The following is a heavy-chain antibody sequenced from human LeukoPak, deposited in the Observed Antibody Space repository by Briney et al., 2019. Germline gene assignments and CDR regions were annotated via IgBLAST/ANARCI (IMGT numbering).Heavy chain of an antibody. D-gene: IGHD3-10*02. CDR3: AELGITMIGGV. CDR1: GFTISSNE. Sequence: PGGSLRLSCAASGFTISSNEMNWVHQAPGKGLEWVSYISSSGSTIYYADSVKGRFTISRDNAKNSLYLQMNSLRAEDTAVYYCAELGITMIGGVWGKGTTVTISS. J-gene: IGHJ6*04. V-gene: IGHV3-48*03. CDR2: ISSSGSTI.